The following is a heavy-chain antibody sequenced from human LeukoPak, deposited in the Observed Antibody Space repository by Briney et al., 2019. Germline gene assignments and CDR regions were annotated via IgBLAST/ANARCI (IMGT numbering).Heavy chain of an antibody. V-gene: IGHV3-9*01. CDR3: AKELTGFDY. J-gene: IGHJ4*02. CDR1: GFTFDDYA. CDR2: ISWNSGSI. Sequence: GGSLRLSCVASGFTFDDYAMHWVRQAPGKGLEWVSGISWNSGSIGYADSVKGRFTISGDNAKNSLYLQMNSLRAEDTALYYCAKELTGFDYWGQGTLVTVSS.